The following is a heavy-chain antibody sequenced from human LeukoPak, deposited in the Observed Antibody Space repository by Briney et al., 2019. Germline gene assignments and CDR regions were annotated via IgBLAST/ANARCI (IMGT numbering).Heavy chain of an antibody. V-gene: IGHV1-18*01. J-gene: IGHJ4*02. CDR1: GYTFTSYG. CDR2: ISAYNGNT. D-gene: IGHD3-22*01. CDR3: AREGPPYDSSGYYYPIDY. Sequence: ASVKVSCKASGYTFTSYGISWVRQAPGQGLEWMGWISAYNGNTNYAQKLQGRVTMTTDTSTSTAYMELRSLRSDDTAVYYCAREGPPYDSSGYYYPIDYWGQGTLVTVSS.